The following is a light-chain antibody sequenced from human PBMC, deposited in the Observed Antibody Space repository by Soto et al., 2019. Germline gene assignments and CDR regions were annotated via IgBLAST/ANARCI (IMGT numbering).Light chain of an antibody. J-gene: IGLJ1*01. Sequence: QSALTQPPSASGSPGQSVTISCTRTSSDVANYNYVSWYQQHPGKAPKLMIYDVNKRPSWVPYRFSGSKSGNTASLTISGLQAEDEADYYCCSYAGTYTRVFGTGTKVTVL. CDR3: CSYAGTYTRV. CDR1: SSDVANYNY. CDR2: DVN. V-gene: IGLV2-11*01.